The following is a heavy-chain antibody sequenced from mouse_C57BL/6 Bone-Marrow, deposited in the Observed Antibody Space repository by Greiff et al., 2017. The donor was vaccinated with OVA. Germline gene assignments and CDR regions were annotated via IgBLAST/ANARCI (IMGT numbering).Heavy chain of an antibody. CDR2: IRLKSDNYAT. D-gene: IGHD2-4*01. Sequence: EVQGVESGGGLVQPGGSMKLSCVASGFTFSNYWMNWVRQSPEKGLEWVAQIRLKSDNYATHYAESVKGRFTISRDDSKSSVYLQMNNLRAEDTGIYYCTYDYDEGYAMDYWGQGTSVTVSS. J-gene: IGHJ4*01. CDR3: TYDYDEGYAMDY. CDR1: GFTFSNYW. V-gene: IGHV6-3*01.